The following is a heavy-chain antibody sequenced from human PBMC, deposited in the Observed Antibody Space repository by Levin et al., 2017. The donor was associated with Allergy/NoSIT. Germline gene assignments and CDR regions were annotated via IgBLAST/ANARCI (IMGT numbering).Heavy chain of an antibody. CDR2: VHSSGIT. CDR3: VRVGYGRNSANSFYYLDV. CDR1: GGSMNSYF. J-gene: IGHJ6*03. Sequence: SETLSLTCTVSGGSMNSYFWSWIRKTPAKGLEYIGDVHSSGITSYNPSLESRVTLSVDKSKNTFSLNLASVTAADAAVYYCVRVGYGRNSANSFYYLDVWGTGTTVTVTS. V-gene: IGHV4-59*01. D-gene: IGHD4-23*01.